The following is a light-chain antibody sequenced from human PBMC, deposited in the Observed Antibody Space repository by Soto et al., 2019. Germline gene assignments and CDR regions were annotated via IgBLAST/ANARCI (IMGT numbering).Light chain of an antibody. V-gene: IGKV1-39*01. J-gene: IGKJ4*01. CDR2: AAS. Sequence: DIQMTQSPSSLSASVGDRVTITCRASQSITSYLNWYQQKPGKAPKLLIYAASSLQSGVPSRFSASGSGTDVTLTISSLQPEDFATYYCQQSYSTLGLTFGGGTKVEIK. CDR1: QSITSY. CDR3: QQSYSTLGLT.